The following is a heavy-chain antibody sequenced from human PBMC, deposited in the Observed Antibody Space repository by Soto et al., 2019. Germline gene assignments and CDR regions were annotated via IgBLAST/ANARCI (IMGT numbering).Heavy chain of an antibody. V-gene: IGHV1-18*01. CDR3: ARDKYDYDFWSGYYNETGFDY. Sequence: GASVKVSCKASGYTFTSYGISWVRQAPGQGLEWMGWISAYNGNTNYAQKLQGRVTMTTDTSTSTAYMELRSLRSDDTAVYYCARDKYDYDFWSGYYNETGFDYWGQGTLVTVSS. D-gene: IGHD3-3*01. CDR1: GYTFTSYG. J-gene: IGHJ4*02. CDR2: ISAYNGNT.